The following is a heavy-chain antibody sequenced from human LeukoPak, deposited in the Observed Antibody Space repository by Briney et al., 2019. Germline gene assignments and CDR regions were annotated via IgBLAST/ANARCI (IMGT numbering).Heavy chain of an antibody. V-gene: IGHV3-23*01. D-gene: IGHD4-23*01. CDR2: ISGSGGST. CDR3: AGVPHYYGGNDC. J-gene: IGHJ4*02. Sequence: PGGSLRLSCAASGFTFSSYAMSWVRQAPGKGLEWVSAISGSGGSTYYADSVKGRFTISRDNSQNTLYLQMNSLRAEDTAVYYCAGVPHYYGGNDCWGQGTLVTVSS. CDR1: GFTFSSYA.